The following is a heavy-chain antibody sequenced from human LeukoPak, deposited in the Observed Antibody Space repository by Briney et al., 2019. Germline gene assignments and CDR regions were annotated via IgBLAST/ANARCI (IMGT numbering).Heavy chain of an antibody. CDR1: GFTFGNYW. D-gene: IGHD3-3*01. CDR2: IKQDGSAK. V-gene: IGHV3-7*01. Sequence: GGSLRLSCAASGFTFGNYWMNWVRQAPGKGLEWVANIKQDGSAKYYVDSVKGRLTISRDNAKSLLYLQMNSLRAEDAAVYYCAGGQGFLIDYWGQGTLVTVSS. J-gene: IGHJ4*02. CDR3: AGGQGFLIDY.